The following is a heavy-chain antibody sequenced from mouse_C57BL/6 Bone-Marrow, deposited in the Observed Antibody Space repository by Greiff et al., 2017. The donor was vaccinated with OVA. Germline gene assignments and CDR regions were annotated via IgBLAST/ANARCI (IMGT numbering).Heavy chain of an antibody. CDR2: INPSSGYT. CDR3: ASSFYGNLYAMDY. J-gene: IGHJ4*01. D-gene: IGHD2-10*01. Sequence: QVHVKQSGAELAKPGASVKLSCKASGYTFTSYWMHWVKQRPGQGLEWIGYINPSSGYTKYNQKFKDKATLTADKSSSTAYMQLSSLTYEDSAVYYCASSFYGNLYAMDYWGQGTSVTVSS. V-gene: IGHV1-7*01. CDR1: GYTFTSYW.